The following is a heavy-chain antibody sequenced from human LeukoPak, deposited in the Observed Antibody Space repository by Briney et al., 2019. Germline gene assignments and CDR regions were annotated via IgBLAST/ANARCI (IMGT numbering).Heavy chain of an antibody. CDR2: ISSSSSSI. D-gene: IGHD1-26*01. CDR3: ARDTKSWRSSSYAMDV. CDR1: GFTFSSYS. Sequence: GGSLRLSCAASGFTFSSYSMNWVRQAPGKGLEWVSSISSSSSSIYYADSVKGRFTISRDNAKNSLYLQMNSLRAEDTAVYYCARDTKSWRSSSYAMDVWGQGTTVTVSS. J-gene: IGHJ6*02. V-gene: IGHV3-21*01.